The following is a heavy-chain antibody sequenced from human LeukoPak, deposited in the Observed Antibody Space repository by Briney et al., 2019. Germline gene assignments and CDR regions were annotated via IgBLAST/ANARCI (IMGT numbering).Heavy chain of an antibody. CDR1: GYTFTGYY. CDR2: INPNSGGT. Sequence: ASVKVSCKASGYTFTGYYMHWVRQAPGQGLEWMGWINPNSGGTNYAQKLQGRVTMTRDTSISTAYMELSRLRSDDTAVYYCARDRYGDYVGSSAFDIWGQGTMVTVSS. V-gene: IGHV1-2*02. CDR3: ARDRYGDYVGSSAFDI. D-gene: IGHD4-17*01. J-gene: IGHJ3*02.